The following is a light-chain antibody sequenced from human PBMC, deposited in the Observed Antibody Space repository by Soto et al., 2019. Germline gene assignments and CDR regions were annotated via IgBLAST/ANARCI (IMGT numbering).Light chain of an antibody. J-gene: IGKJ3*01. CDR2: GTS. Sequence: EIVLTQSPGTLSLSPGVRATLSCGASQSVRSSYLAWYQQRPGQAPWLLIYGTSSRATGIPDRFGGSGSGTDFTLTISRLEPEDFAVYYCQQYGSSPFTFGPGTKVDIK. CDR3: QQYGSSPFT. CDR1: QSVRSSY. V-gene: IGKV3-20*01.